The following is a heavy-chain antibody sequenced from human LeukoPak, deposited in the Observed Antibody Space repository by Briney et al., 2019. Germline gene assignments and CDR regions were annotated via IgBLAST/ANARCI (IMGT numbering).Heavy chain of an antibody. CDR2: ISWNSGSI. CDR3: ARAGLLRGDY. CDR1: GFTFDDYA. D-gene: IGHD3-10*01. V-gene: IGHV3-9*01. J-gene: IGHJ4*02. Sequence: GGSLRLSCAASGFTFDDYAMHWVRQAPGKGLEWVSGISWNSGSIGYADSVKGRFTISRDNAKNSLYLQMNSLRAEDTAVYYCARAGLLRGDYWGQGTLATVSS.